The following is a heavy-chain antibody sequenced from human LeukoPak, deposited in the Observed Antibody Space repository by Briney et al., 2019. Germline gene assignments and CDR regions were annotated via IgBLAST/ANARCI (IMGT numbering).Heavy chain of an antibody. D-gene: IGHD2-15*01. J-gene: IGHJ6*02. CDR1: GFTFSSYS. Sequence: GGSLRLSCAASGFTFSSYSMNWVRQAPGKGLEWVSPISSSSSYIYYADSVKGRFTISRDNAKNSLYLQMNSLRAEDTAVYYCAGYCSGGSCSYYYYGMDVWGQGTTVTVSS. CDR2: ISSSSSYI. V-gene: IGHV3-21*01. CDR3: AGYCSGGSCSYYYYGMDV.